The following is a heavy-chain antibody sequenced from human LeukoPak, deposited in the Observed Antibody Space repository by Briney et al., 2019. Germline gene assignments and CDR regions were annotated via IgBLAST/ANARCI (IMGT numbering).Heavy chain of an antibody. Sequence: GASVKVSCKASGYTFTSYDINWVRQATGQGLEWMGWMNPNSGNTGYAQKFQGRVTITRNTSISTAYMELSSLRSEDTAVYYCARAYSSSWQSHYYYMDVWGKGTTVTVSS. CDR2: MNPNSGNT. CDR1: GYTFTSYD. J-gene: IGHJ6*03. V-gene: IGHV1-8*03. D-gene: IGHD6-13*01. CDR3: ARAYSSSWQSHYYYMDV.